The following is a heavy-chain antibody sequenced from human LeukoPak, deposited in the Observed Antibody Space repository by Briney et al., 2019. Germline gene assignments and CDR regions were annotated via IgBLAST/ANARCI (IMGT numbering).Heavy chain of an antibody. CDR1: GNTLGSYA. J-gene: IGHJ4*02. CDR3: ARGVGPQGDY. D-gene: IGHD1-26*01. CDR2: IIPFLNVT. V-gene: IGHV1-69*04. Sequence: GASVKVSCKASGNTLGSYAISWVRQAPEQGLEWMGRIIPFLNVTNYAQKFQGRVTITADKSMRTSYMDLSSLRSEDTAIYYCARGVGPQGDYWGQGTLVTVSS.